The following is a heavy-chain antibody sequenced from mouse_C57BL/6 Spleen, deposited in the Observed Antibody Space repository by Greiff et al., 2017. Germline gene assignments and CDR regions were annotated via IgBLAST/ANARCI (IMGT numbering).Heavy chain of an antibody. CDR1: GYTFTSYW. J-gene: IGHJ3*01. CDR2: IDPSDSYT. CDR3: ARPYYGNPAWFAY. V-gene: IGHV1-69*01. D-gene: IGHD2-10*01. Sequence: QVQLQQPGAELVMPGASVKLSCKASGYTFTSYWMHWVKQRPGQGLEWIGEIDPSDSYTNYNQKFKGKSTLTVDKSSSTAYMQLSSLTSEDSAVYYCARPYYGNPAWFAYWGQGTLVTVSA.